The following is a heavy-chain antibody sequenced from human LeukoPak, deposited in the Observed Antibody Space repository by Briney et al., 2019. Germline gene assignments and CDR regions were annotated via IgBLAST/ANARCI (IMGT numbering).Heavy chain of an antibody. CDR1: GFTFSRYW. CDR2: INEDGSGK. V-gene: IGHV3-7*03. Sequence: GGSLRLSCAASGFTFSRYWMTWVRQAPGKGLEWVASINEDGSGKHYVDSVKGRFTISRDNAQKSVYLEMNSLRAEDTAVYYCARAVTSTEGYGGQGTLVTVSS. J-gene: IGHJ4*02. CDR3: ARAVTSTEGY. D-gene: IGHD4-17*01.